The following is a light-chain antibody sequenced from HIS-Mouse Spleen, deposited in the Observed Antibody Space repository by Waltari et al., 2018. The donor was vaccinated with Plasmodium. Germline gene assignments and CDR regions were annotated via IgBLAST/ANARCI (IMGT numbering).Light chain of an antibody. V-gene: IGLV2-8*01. Sequence: QSALTQPPSASGSPGQSVTISCTGTSSDVGGYNYVSWYQQHPGKAPKPMIYEVSKRPYGGPGRFSGSKSGNTASLTGSGLQAEDEADYYCSSYAGSNNVVFGGGTKLTVL. J-gene: IGLJ2*01. CDR2: EVS. CDR1: SSDVGGYNY. CDR3: SSYAGSNNVV.